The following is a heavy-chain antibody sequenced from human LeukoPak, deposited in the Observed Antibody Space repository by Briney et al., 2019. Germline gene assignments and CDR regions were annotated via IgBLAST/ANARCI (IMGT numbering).Heavy chain of an antibody. CDR1: GGTFSNYA. D-gene: IGHD7-27*01. CDR3: ATESHWGSENNY. V-gene: IGHV1-69*04. J-gene: IGHJ4*02. Sequence: ASVKVSCKASGGTFSNYAISWVRQAPGQGLEWMGRIIPILGVANYAQKSQGGVTITADKSTSTAYMELSSLGSEDTAVFYCATESHWGSENNYWGQGTLVTVSS. CDR2: IIPILGVA.